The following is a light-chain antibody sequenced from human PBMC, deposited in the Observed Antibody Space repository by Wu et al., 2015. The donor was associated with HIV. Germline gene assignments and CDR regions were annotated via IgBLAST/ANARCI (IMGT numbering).Light chain of an antibody. CDR2: GAS. V-gene: IGKV3-11*01. CDR3: QQRSNWPYT. J-gene: IGKJ2*01. Sequence: DIVLTQSPATPSLSPGGRATLSCRASQRVSTFVAWYQHRPGQAPRLVIYGASNRATGIPARFSGSGSETDFTLTISSLEPEDFAVYYCQQRSNWPYTFGQGTKVEIK. CDR1: QRVSTF.